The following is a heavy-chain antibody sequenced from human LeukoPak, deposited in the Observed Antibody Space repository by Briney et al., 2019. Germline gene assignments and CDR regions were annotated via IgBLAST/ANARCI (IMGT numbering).Heavy chain of an antibody. D-gene: IGHD6-19*01. J-gene: IGHJ5*02. CDR3: ARGDRYSSGWYSVSPRRKNWFDP. CDR1: GGSFSGYY. Sequence: PSETLSLTCAVYGGSFSGYYWSWIRQPPGKGLEWIGEISHSGSTNYNPSLKSRVTISVETSKNQFSLKLSSVTAADTAVYYCARGDRYSSGWYSVSPRRKNWFDPWGQGTLVTVSS. V-gene: IGHV4-34*01. CDR2: ISHSGST.